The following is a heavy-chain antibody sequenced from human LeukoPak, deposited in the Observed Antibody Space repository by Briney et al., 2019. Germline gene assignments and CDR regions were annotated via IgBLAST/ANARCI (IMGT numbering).Heavy chain of an antibody. J-gene: IGHJ4*02. Sequence: SETLSLTCTVSGGSISSYYWSWIRQPPGKGLEWIGYIYYSGSTNYNPSLKSRVTISVDTSKNQFSLKLSSVTAADTAVYYCARHRRNSSSWYDIFDYWGQGTLVTVSS. CDR2: IYYSGST. D-gene: IGHD6-13*01. CDR1: GGSISSYY. CDR3: ARHRRNSSSWYDIFDY. V-gene: IGHV4-59*08.